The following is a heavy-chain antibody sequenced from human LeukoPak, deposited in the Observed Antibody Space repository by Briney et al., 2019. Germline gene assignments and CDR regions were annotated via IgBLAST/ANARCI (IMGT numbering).Heavy chain of an antibody. D-gene: IGHD2-2*01. J-gene: IGHJ4*02. CDR1: GYTFTDYY. CDR2: VNPNSGGT. Sequence: GASVTVSFKASGYTFTDYYMHWVRQAPGQGPEWMGWVNPNSGGTNYAQNFQGRVTMTRDTAISTAFMELNRLTSDDTAVYYCATPKTTSWYYWGQGTLVTVSS. CDR3: ATPKTTSWYY. V-gene: IGHV1-2*02.